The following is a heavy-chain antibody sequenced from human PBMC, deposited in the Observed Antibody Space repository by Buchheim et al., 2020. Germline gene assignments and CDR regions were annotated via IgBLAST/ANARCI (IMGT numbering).Heavy chain of an antibody. J-gene: IGHJ4*02. CDR2: IYYSGST. V-gene: IGHV4-31*03. CDR3: ARDTNEEYCSSSSCSFGY. Sequence: QVQLQESGPRLVKPSQTLSLTCTVSGGSVRSGGYYWSWIRQQPGKGLEWIGYIYYSGSTSYNPSLKSRVTISVDTSKNQFSLKLSSVTAADTAVYYCARDTNEEYCSSSSCSFGYWGQGTL. CDR1: GGSVRSGGYY. D-gene: IGHD2-2*01.